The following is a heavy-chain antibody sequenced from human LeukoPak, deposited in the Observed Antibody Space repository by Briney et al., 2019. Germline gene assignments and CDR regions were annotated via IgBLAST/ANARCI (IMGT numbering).Heavy chain of an antibody. CDR3: ARGDLGYCSSTSCSYYYYGMDV. V-gene: IGHV3-33*01. J-gene: IGHJ6*02. CDR2: IWYDGSNK. CDR1: GFTFSSYG. Sequence: ERSLRLSCAASGFTFSSYGMHWVRQAPGKGLEWVAVIWYDGSNKYYADSVKGRFTISRDNSKNTLYLQMNSLRAEDTAVYYCARGDLGYCSSTSCSYYYYGMDVWGQGTTVTVSS. D-gene: IGHD2-2*01.